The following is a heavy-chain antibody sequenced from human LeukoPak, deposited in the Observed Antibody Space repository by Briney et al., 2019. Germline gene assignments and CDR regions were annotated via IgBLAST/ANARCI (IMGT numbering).Heavy chain of an antibody. Sequence: SETLSLTCTVSGGSISSYYWSWIRQPPGKGLEWIGYIYYSGSTNYNPSLKSRVTISVDTSKNQFSLNLSSVTAADTAVYYCAREPVTAGYYYGMDVWGQGTTVIVSS. CDR1: GGSISSYY. D-gene: IGHD2-21*02. J-gene: IGHJ6*02. V-gene: IGHV4-59*01. CDR2: IYYSGST. CDR3: AREPVTAGYYYGMDV.